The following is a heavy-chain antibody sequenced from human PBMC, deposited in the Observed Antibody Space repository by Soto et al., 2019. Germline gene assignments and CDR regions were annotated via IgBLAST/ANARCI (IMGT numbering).Heavy chain of an antibody. Sequence: PGGSLRLSCAASGFTLSSYAMHWVRQAPGKGLEWVAVISYDGSNKYYADSVKGRFTISRDNSKNTLYLQMNSLRAEDTAVYYCARVSTLYYDFWSGYYGPPYAFEIWGQGTMVTVSS. CDR1: GFTLSSYA. V-gene: IGHV3-30-3*01. CDR3: ARVSTLYYDFWSGYYGPPYAFEI. J-gene: IGHJ3*02. D-gene: IGHD3-3*01. CDR2: ISYDGSNK.